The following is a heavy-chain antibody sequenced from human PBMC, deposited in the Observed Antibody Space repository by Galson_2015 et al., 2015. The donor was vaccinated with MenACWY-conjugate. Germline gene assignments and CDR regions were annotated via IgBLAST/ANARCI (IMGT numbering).Heavy chain of an antibody. J-gene: IGHJ5*02. CDR3: ASAPTYYDLPFT. CDR1: GFTFSTYY. Sequence: SLRLSCAASGFTFSTYYMHWVRHAPGKGLVWVSHISNDGSVTNYADSLKGRFTISRDNAKNTLYLQMNSLRDEDTAVYYCASAPTYYDLPFTWGQGTLVTVSS. V-gene: IGHV3-74*01. D-gene: IGHD3-3*01. CDR2: ISNDGSVT.